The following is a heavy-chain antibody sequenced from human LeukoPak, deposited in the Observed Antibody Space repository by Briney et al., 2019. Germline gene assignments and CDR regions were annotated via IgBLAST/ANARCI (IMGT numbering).Heavy chain of an antibody. CDR3: ARGYYYDSSGYYPDPEYFDY. D-gene: IGHD3-22*01. Sequence: SETLSLTCTVSGGSISSGSHYWGWIRQPPGKGLEWIGEINHSGSTNYNPSLKSRVTISVDTSKNQFSLKLSSVTAADTAVCYCARGYYYDSSGYYPDPEYFDYWGQGTLVTVSS. CDR1: GGSISSGSHY. CDR2: INHSGST. V-gene: IGHV4-39*07. J-gene: IGHJ4*02.